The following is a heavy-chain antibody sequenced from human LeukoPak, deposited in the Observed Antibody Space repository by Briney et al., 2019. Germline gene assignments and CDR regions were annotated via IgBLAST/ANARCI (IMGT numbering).Heavy chain of an antibody. J-gene: IGHJ4*02. V-gene: IGHV4-39*01. D-gene: IGHD5-12*01. Sequence: SETLSLTCSVSGDSITNTNYYWAWVRQPPGKGLEWIGTVCYTGATFYKPSLKSRVTVSADTSRNQFSLNLTPVTAADAAVYYCATIRRYGGDPAYYFDDWGQGTLVTVSS. CDR2: VCYTGAT. CDR3: ATIRRYGGDPAYYFDD. CDR1: GDSITNTNYY.